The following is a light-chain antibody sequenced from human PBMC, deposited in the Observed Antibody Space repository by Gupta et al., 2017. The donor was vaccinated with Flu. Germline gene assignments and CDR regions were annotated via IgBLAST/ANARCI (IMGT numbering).Light chain of an antibody. V-gene: IGKV4-1*01. J-gene: IGKJ2*01. CDR3: QQYYSTPYT. CDR1: LSVLYSSNNKDY. CDR2: WAS. Sequence: DIVMTQSPDSLTVSLGERATINCKSSLSVLYSSNNKDYLAWYQQKPGQPPKLLIYWASTRESGVPDRFSGSGSGTDFTLTISSLQAEDVAVYYCQQYYSTPYTFGQWTKLEIK.